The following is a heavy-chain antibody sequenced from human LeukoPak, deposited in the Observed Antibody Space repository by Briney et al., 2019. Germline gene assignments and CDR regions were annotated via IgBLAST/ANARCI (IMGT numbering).Heavy chain of an antibody. V-gene: IGHV1-2*02. CDR3: ARAGYCNTANCANWFDP. D-gene: IGHD2-2*01. Sequence: ASVKVSCKASGYTFTGYYMHWVLQAPGQGLEWMVWINPNSGGTNYAQEFQGRVTMTRDTSISTAYMELSRLISDDTAVYYCARAGYCNTANCANWFDPWGQGTLVTVSS. CDR1: GYTFTGYY. CDR2: INPNSGGT. J-gene: IGHJ5*02.